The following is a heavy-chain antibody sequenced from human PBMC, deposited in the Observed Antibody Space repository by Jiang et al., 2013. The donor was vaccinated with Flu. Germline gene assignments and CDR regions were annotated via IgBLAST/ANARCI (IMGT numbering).Heavy chain of an antibody. D-gene: IGHD6-19*01. CDR1: GGTFSSYT. J-gene: IGHJ5*02. Sequence: GAEVKKPGSSVKVSCKASGGTFSSYTISWVRQAPGQGLEWMGRIIPILGIANYAQKFQGRVTITADKSTSTAYMELSSLRSEDTAVYYCARDSSGWPFGFDPWGQGTLVTVSS. CDR2: IIPILGIA. CDR3: ARDSSGWPFGFDP. V-gene: IGHV1-69*04.